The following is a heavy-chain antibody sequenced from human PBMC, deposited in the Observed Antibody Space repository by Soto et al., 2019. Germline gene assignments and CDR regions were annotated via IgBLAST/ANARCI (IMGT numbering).Heavy chain of an antibody. Sequence: GVSLRLSCVGSAPTVSNYGMHWVRQAPGKGLEWVALISYDGSEEYYADSVKGRFTLSRDNSKNNIYLEMNGLRPEDTAIYYCAADAHRDDFWSSYPYYYYSMDVWGQGTTVTVSS. CDR1: APTVSNYG. D-gene: IGHD3-3*01. CDR2: ISYDGSEE. J-gene: IGHJ6*02. CDR3: AADAHRDDFWSSYPYYYYSMDV. V-gene: IGHV3-33*05.